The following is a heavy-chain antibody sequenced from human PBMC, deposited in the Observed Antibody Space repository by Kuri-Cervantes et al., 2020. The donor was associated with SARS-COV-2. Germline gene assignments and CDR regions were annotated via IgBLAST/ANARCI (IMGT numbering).Heavy chain of an antibody. V-gene: IGHV3-30-3*01. Sequence: GESLKISCAASGFTFSSYAMHWVRQAPGKGLEWVAVISYDGSNKYYADSVKGRFTISRDNSKNTLYLQMNSLRAEDTAFYYCAKDRVGVLDSWGQGTLVTVSS. D-gene: IGHD2-8*01. CDR1: GFTFSSYA. J-gene: IGHJ4*02. CDR3: AKDRVGVLDS. CDR2: ISYDGSNK.